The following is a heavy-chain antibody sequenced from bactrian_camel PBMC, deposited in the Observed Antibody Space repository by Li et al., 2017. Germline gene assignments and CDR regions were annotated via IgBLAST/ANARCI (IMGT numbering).Heavy chain of an antibody. J-gene: IGHJ4*01. CDR3: ATWGDFAH. Sequence: HVQLVESGGRVVQPGGSLRLSCAASGFTFNTYYMSWVRQAPGQAPEWVSSINSDGSYTVNAGSVKGRFTASRDNAKNTLYLQLNSLKSEDTALYYCATWGDFAHWGQGTQVTVS. CDR2: INSDGSYT. CDR1: GFTFNTYY. D-gene: IGHD5*01. V-gene: IGHV3-2*01.